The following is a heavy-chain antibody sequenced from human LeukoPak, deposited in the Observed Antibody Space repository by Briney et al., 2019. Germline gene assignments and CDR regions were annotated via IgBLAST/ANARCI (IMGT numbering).Heavy chain of an antibody. CDR3: ARERTGNSYGYSFDL. CDR2: ISSGSTYI. V-gene: IGHV3-21*01. J-gene: IGHJ4*02. D-gene: IGHD5-18*01. CDR1: ESTFSTYN. Sequence: PGGSLGLSCVASESTFSTYNMNWVRQAPGKGLEWVSFISSGSTYIDYADSVKGRFAISRGNANNSLYLQMNSLRAEDTAVYYCARERTGNSYGYSFDLWGQGTLVTVSS.